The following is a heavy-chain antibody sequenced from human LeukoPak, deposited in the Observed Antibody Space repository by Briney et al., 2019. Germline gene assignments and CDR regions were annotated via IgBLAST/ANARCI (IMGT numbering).Heavy chain of an antibody. CDR1: GYTFTSYG. D-gene: IGHD3-10*01. V-gene: IGHV1-2*04. CDR2: INPNSGGT. Sequence: ASVKVSCKASGYTFTSYGISWVRQAPGQGLEWMGWINPNSGGTNYAQKFRGWVTMTRDTSISTAYMELSRLRSDDTAVYYCARGPARGVADFDYWGQGTLVTVSS. J-gene: IGHJ4*02. CDR3: ARGPARGVADFDY.